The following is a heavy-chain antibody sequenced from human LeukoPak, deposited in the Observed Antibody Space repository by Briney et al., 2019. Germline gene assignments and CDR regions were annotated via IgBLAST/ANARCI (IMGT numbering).Heavy chain of an antibody. D-gene: IGHD6-19*01. CDR2: IKKDGTEK. CDR3: AREGGSGWYSGWFDP. CDR1: GFTFSSYW. J-gene: IGHJ5*02. Sequence: GGSLRLSCAASGFTFSSYWMSWFRQAPGKGLDWVANIKKDGTEKKYVDSVKGRFTISRDNAKNSLYLQMNSLRAEDTALYYCAREGGSGWYSGWFDPWGQGTLVTVSS. V-gene: IGHV3-7*01.